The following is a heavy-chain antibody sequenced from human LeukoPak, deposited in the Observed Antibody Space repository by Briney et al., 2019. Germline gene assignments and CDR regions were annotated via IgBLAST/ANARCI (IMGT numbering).Heavy chain of an antibody. J-gene: IGHJ4*02. V-gene: IGHV3-74*01. CDR3: TSINYG. CDR2: INSDGSTT. CDR1: GFTFSSYW. D-gene: IGHD3-16*01. Sequence: HPGGSLRLSCAASGFTFSSYWMHWVRQAPGKGLMWVSRINSDGSTTSYADSVKGRFTISRDNAKNTLYLQMNSLRVEDTAVYYCTSINYGWGRRTLVTVSS.